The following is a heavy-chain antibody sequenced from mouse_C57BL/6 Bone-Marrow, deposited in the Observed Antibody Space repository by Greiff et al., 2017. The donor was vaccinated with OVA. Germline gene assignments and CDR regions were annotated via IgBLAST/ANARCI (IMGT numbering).Heavy chain of an antibody. D-gene: IGHD2-10*01. CDR2: INPSNGGT. J-gene: IGHJ1*03. Sequence: VQLQQPGTELVKPGASVKLSCKASGYTFTSYWMHWVKQRPGQGLEWIGNINPSNGGTNYNEKFKSKATLTVDKSSSTAYMQLSSLTSEDSAVYYCAREAAYYRPDWYFDVWGTGTTVTVSS. CDR3: AREAAYYRPDWYFDV. CDR1: GYTFTSYW. V-gene: IGHV1-53*01.